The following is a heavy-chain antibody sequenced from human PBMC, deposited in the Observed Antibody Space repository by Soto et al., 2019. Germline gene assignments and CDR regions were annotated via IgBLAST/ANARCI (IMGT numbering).Heavy chain of an antibody. J-gene: IGHJ5*02. CDR1: GGSLGSYY. CDR2: VFYTGRA. V-gene: IGHV4-59*12. D-gene: IGHD1-1*01. CDR3: AREGSHSAYNFAIGIQLWSFDR. Sequence: PSETLSLTCTVSGGSLGSYYWSWIRQPPGKGLEWIGYVFYTGRANYNASLKSRVSISLDTSNYQFSLKLTSVTAADMAVYYCAREGSHSAYNFAIGIQLWSFDRWGQGLPVTVSS.